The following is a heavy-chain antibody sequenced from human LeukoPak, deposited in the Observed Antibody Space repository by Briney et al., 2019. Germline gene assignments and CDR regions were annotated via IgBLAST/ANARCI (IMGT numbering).Heavy chain of an antibody. CDR3: AKGSPAATGWLDY. D-gene: IGHD6-13*01. CDR1: GFTFSNYA. Sequence: GGSLRLSCAASGFTFSNYAMSWVRQAPGKGLKWVSVISGSGGNTYYADSVKGRFTISRDNSKNTLYLQMNSLRDEDTAVYYCAKGSPAATGWLDYWGQGTLVTVSS. V-gene: IGHV3-23*01. J-gene: IGHJ4*02. CDR2: ISGSGGNT.